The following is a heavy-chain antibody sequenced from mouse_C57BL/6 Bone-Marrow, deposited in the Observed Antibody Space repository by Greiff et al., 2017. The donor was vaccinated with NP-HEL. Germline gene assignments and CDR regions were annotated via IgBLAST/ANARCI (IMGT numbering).Heavy chain of an antibody. CDR2: IYPGDGDT. Sequence: QVQLQQSGPELVKPGASVKISCKASGYAFSSSWMNWVKQRPGKGLEWIGRIYPGDGDTNYNGKFKGKATLTADKSSSTAYMQLSSLTSEDSAVYFCARWGLRTYFDYWGQGTTLTVSS. CDR3: ARWGLRTYFDY. D-gene: IGHD2-4*01. V-gene: IGHV1-82*01. J-gene: IGHJ2*01. CDR1: GYAFSSSW.